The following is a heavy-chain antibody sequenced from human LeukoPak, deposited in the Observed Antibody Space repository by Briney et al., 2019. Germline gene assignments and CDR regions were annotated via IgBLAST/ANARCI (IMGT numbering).Heavy chain of an antibody. J-gene: IGHJ4*02. CDR3: AVNWNNDY. Sequence: GGSLRLSCAASGFTFSRYAMNWVRQAPGKGLEWVASISNSGGDTYYAESVRGRFTISRDNSNNTLYLQINSMRAEDTALYYCAVNWNNDYWGQGTLVTGSS. CDR1: GFTFSRYA. CDR2: ISNSGGDT. D-gene: IGHD1/OR15-1a*01. V-gene: IGHV3-23*01.